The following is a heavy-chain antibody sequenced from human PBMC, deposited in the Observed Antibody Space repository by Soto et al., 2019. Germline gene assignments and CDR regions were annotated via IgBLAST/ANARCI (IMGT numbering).Heavy chain of an antibody. D-gene: IGHD2-2*02. V-gene: IGHV4-39*01. J-gene: IGHJ6*02. CDR1: GGSISSSSYY. CDR3: AIRLGYCSSTSCYREIYGMDV. CDR2: IYYSGST. Sequence: PSETLSLTCTVSGGSISSSSYYWGWIRQPTGKGLEWIGSIYYSGSTYYTPSLKSRVTISVDTSKNQFSLKLSCVTAADTAVYYCAIRLGYCSSTSCYREIYGMDVWGQGTTVTVSS.